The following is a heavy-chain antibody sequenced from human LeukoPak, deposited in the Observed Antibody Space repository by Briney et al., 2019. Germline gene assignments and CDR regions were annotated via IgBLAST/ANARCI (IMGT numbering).Heavy chain of an antibody. CDR3: ARSVAGTPYYFDY. CDR2: INHSGSA. D-gene: IGHD6-19*01. CDR1: GGSFSGYY. J-gene: IGHJ4*02. Sequence: SETLSLTCAVYGGSFSGYYWSWIRQPPGKGLEWIGEINHSGSANYNPSLKSRVTISVDTSKNQFSLKLSSVTAADTAVYYCARSVAGTPYYFDYWGQGALVTVSS. V-gene: IGHV4-34*01.